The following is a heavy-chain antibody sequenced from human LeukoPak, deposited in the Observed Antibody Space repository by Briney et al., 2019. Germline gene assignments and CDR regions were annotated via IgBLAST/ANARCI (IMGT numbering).Heavy chain of an antibody. CDR3: AGGRGQIINY. V-gene: IGHV3-13*01. J-gene: IGHJ4*02. CDR2: IGNAADT. Sequence: GGSLRLSCAASGFTFDRYDMHWVRQATGKGLEWVSAIGNAADTYYPGSVKDRFTISRENAKNSLYLQMNALRAGDTAVYFCAGGRGQIINYWGQGTLVTVSS. CDR1: GFTFDRYD.